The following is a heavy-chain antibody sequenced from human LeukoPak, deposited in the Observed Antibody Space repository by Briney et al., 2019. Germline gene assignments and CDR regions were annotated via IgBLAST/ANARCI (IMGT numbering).Heavy chain of an antibody. J-gene: IGHJ3*02. D-gene: IGHD1-26*01. Sequence: GGSLRLSCAASGFTVSSNYMSWVRQAPGKGLEWVSSISSSSSYIYYADSVKGRFTISRDNAKNSLYLQMNSLRAEDTAVYYCARDSGSYYAGAFDIWGQGTMVTVSS. CDR3: ARDSGSYYAGAFDI. CDR1: GFTVSSNY. CDR2: ISSSSSYI. V-gene: IGHV3-21*01.